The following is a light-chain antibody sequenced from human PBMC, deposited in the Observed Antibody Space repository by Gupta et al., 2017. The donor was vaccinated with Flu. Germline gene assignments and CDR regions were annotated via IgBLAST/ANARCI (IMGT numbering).Light chain of an antibody. V-gene: IGLV2-14*01. CDR1: SSDVGGYNY. CDR3: SSYRSKSYV. Sequence: QSALTQPASVSGSPGQSITLSCPGTSSDVGGYNYVSWYQQHPGKAPKLMIYEVSNRPLGVSNRFSGSKSGNTASLTISGLQAEDEADYYCSSYRSKSYVFGTGTKVTVL. J-gene: IGLJ1*01. CDR2: EVS.